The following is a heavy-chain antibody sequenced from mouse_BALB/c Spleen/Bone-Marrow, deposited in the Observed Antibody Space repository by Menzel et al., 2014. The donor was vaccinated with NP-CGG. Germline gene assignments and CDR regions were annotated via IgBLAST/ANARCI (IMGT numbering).Heavy chain of an antibody. D-gene: IGHD3-2*01. CDR1: GYTFTSYW. CDR2: IFPGTGPT. J-gene: IGHJ2*01. CDR3: ASRDSSGYVPDY. V-gene: IGHV1S132*01. Sequence: QVQLKQSGAELVKLGASVKLSCKTSGYTFTSYWIQWVKQRPGQGLGWIGEIFPGTGPTYCNEKFKGKATLTIDTSSSTAYMQLSSLTSEDSAVYFCASRDSSGYVPDYWGQGTTLTVSS.